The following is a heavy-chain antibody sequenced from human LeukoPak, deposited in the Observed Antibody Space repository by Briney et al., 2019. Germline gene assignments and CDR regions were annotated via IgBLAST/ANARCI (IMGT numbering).Heavy chain of an antibody. Sequence: PSETLSLTCTVSGGSISRHYWSWIRQPPGKGLEWIGTISYSGSTYYNPSLKSRVTISVDTSRNQFSLKLTSVSAADTAVYFCARLNYYDNSGYYTQPKFDYWGQGTLVTVSS. CDR1: GGSISRHY. V-gene: IGHV4-39*01. D-gene: IGHD3-22*01. CDR3: ARLNYYDNSGYYTQPKFDY. J-gene: IGHJ4*02. CDR2: ISYSGST.